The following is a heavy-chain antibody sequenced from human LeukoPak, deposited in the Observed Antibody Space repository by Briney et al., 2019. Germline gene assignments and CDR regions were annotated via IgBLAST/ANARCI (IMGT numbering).Heavy chain of an antibody. CDR1: GFTFSSYA. CDR2: ISSNGGST. V-gene: IGHV3-64*01. D-gene: IGHD3-22*01. Sequence: PGGSLRLSCAASGFTFSSYAMHWVRQAPGKGLEYVSAISSNGGSTYYANSVKGRFTISRDNSKNTLYLQMGSLRAEDMAVYYCARVRDYYGSRGYYFEYFDHWGQGTLVTVSS. CDR3: ARVRDYYGSRGYYFEYFDH. J-gene: IGHJ1*01.